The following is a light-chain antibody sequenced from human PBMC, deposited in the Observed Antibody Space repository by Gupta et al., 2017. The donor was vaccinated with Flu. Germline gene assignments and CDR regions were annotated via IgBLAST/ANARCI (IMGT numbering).Light chain of an antibody. J-gene: IGLJ1*01. CDR2: NDD. V-gene: IGLV1-44*01. Sequence: QSVLTQPPSVSGTPGQRVTISCSGSTSNIGRNTVNWYQQLPGTAPKLLIYNDDHRSSGVPDRFSGSKSGTSASRAVSGLRSGDEGEYYCAAWDDSLGGLYVFGTGTKLSVL. CDR1: TSNIGRNT. CDR3: AAWDDSLGGLYV.